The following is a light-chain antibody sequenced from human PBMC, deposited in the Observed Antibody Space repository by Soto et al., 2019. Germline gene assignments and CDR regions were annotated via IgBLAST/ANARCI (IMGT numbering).Light chain of an antibody. CDR2: GAS. Sequence: ENVLTQSPGTLSLSPGERATLSCRASQSVRTNDLAWYQQKPGQAPRLLVYGASNRVPGIPDRFSGSGSGTDFTLTISRLEPEDFATYYCQQYYTYPWTFGQGTKVEIK. CDR3: QQYYTYPWT. CDR1: QSVRTND. V-gene: IGKV3-20*01. J-gene: IGKJ1*01.